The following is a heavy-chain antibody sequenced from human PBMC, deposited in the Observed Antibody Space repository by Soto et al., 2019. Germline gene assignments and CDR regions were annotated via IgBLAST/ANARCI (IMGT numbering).Heavy chain of an antibody. CDR1: GGFVSSGSYY. Sequence: QVQLQQWGAGLLNSSETLSLTCAVYGGFVSSGSYYWSWIRQPPGKGLEWIGEMSHSGGTHFNPSLKSRVTISVDTSKNQFSLKMSSVTAADTALYYCARVERGTATAVVDAFEIWGPGTMVTVSS. J-gene: IGHJ3*02. CDR3: ARVERGTATAVVDAFEI. D-gene: IGHD2-21*02. CDR2: MSHSGGT. V-gene: IGHV4-34*01.